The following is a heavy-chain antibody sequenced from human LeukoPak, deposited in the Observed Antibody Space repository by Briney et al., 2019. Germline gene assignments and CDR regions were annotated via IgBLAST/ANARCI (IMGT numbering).Heavy chain of an antibody. D-gene: IGHD6-6*01. Sequence: SETLSLTCAVYGGSFSGYYWSWIRQPPGKGLEWIGEINHSGSTNYNPSLKSRVTISVDTSKDQFSLKLSSVTAADTAVYYCARGSSSSNYYYYYYMDVWGKGTTVTVSS. J-gene: IGHJ6*03. CDR2: INHSGST. V-gene: IGHV4-34*01. CDR3: ARGSSSSNYYYYYYMDV. CDR1: GGSFSGYY.